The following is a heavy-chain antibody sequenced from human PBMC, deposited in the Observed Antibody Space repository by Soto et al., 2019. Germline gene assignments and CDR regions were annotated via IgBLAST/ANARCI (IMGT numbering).Heavy chain of an antibody. D-gene: IGHD2-8*01. J-gene: IGHJ4*02. V-gene: IGHV4-31*03. CDR2: IYYSGST. CDR1: GGSISSGGYY. CDR3: ATNIGYCTNGVCYGVDY. Sequence: SETLSLTCTVSGGSISSGGYYWSWIRQHPGKGLEWIGYIYYSGSTYYNPSLKSRVTISVDTSKNQFSLKLSSVTAADTAVYYCATNIGYCTNGVCYGVDYWGQGTLVTVSS.